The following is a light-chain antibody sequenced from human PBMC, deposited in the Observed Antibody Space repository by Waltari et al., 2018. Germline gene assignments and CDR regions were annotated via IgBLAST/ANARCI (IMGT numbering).Light chain of an antibody. J-gene: IGLJ1*01. V-gene: IGLV3-19*01. CDR1: SLRSYY. CDR3: NSRDSSGNHLYV. CDR2: GKN. Sequence: SSELTQDPAVSVALGQTVRITCQGDSLRSYYASWYQQKPGQAPVLVIYGKNNRPSGIPDRFSGASAGNTASLTITGAQAEDEADYSCNSRDSSGNHLYVFGTGTKVTVL.